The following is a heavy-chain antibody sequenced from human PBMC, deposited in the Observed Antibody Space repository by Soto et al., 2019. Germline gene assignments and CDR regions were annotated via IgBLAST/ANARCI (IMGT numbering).Heavy chain of an antibody. Sequence: EVQLLDSGGGLVQPGGSLRLSCAASGFTFSSSAMSWVRQAPGKGLEWVSAVSGSGGTTYYADSVRGRFTISRDNSKNTLYLEMNSLRAEDTAIYCRARCTVDTIVTSGWCHYLDPWGQGTLVTVSS. D-gene: IGHD6-19*01. CDR3: ARCTVDTIVTSGWCHYLDP. J-gene: IGHJ5*02. CDR2: VSGSGGTT. CDR1: GFTFSSSA. V-gene: IGHV3-23*01.